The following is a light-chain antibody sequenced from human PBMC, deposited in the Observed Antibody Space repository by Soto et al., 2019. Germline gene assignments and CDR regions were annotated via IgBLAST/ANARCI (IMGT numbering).Light chain of an antibody. CDR2: GNS. CDR1: SSNIGAGYD. Sequence: QSVLTQPPSVSEAPGQRVTISCTGSSSNIGAGYDVHWYQQLPGTAPKLLIYGNSSRPSGVPDRFSDSKSGTSASLAITGLQAEDETDYYCQSYDNSLSGWVFGGGTKLTVL. V-gene: IGLV1-40*01. CDR3: QSYDNSLSGWV. J-gene: IGLJ3*02.